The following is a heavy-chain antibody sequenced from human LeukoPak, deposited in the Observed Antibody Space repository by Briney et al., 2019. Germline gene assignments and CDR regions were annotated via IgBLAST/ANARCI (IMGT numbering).Heavy chain of an antibody. J-gene: IGHJ6*02. Sequence: GGSLRLSCAASGFTFCNYAMIWVPQATGGGLAWVTNIRQAGREKDLVDSVKGRVTISRDDATSSVYLQMSSVRVEDTAIYYCARGHFFYGWGMDVWGPGTTVTVS. V-gene: IGHV3-7*03. CDR2: IRQAGREK. CDR3: ARGHFFYGWGMDV. CDR1: GFTFCNYA. D-gene: IGHD3-10*01.